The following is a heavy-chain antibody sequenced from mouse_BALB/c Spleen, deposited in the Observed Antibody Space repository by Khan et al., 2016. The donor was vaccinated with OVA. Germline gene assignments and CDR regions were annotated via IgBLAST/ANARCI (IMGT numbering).Heavy chain of an antibody. J-gene: IGHJ3*01. CDR2: ISTYYGNT. Sequence: QVQLQQPGPELVRPGVSVKISCKGSGYTFTDYAMHWVKQSHVKSLEWIGVISTYYGNTDYNQKFKGKATMTVDKSSNTAYMELARFTSEDSAIYYCARGSGYDRFAYWGQGTLVTVSA. D-gene: IGHD2-2*01. CDR1: GYTFTDYA. V-gene: IGHV1S137*01. CDR3: ARGSGYDRFAY.